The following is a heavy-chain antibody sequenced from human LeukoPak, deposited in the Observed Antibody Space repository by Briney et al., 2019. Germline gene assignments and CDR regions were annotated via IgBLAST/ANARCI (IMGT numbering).Heavy chain of an antibody. CDR3: ARAYIGSYNAGNFDY. V-gene: IGHV1-46*01. Sequence: ASVKVSCKASGGTFSSYAISWVRQAPGQGLEWMGIINPSGGSTSYAQKFQGRVTMTRDTSTSTVYMELSSLRSEDTAVYYCARAYIGSYNAGNFDYWGQGTLVTVSS. J-gene: IGHJ4*02. CDR1: GGTFSSYA. CDR2: INPSGGST. D-gene: IGHD1-26*01.